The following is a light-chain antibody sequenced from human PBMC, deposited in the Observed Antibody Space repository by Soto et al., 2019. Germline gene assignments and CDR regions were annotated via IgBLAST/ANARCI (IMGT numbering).Light chain of an antibody. Sequence: EIVMTQSPATLSVSPGERATLSCRASQSVSSNLAWYQQKPGQAPRLLIYGASTRATGIPARFSGSGSWTDFTLTISSLQSEDVAVYYCQQYNNWPPWTFGQGTKVEIK. CDR1: QSVSSN. CDR2: GAS. V-gene: IGKV3-15*01. CDR3: QQYNNWPPWT. J-gene: IGKJ1*01.